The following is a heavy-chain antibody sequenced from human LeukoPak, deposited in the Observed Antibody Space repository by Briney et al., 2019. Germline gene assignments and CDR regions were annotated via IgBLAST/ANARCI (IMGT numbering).Heavy chain of an antibody. CDR3: ARDIYSGTTYYYYGMDV. Sequence: PGGSLRLSCAASGFTFSSYGMHWVRLGPGKGLEWVAVISYDGSDKYYADSVKGRFTISRDNSKNTLYLQMNSLRAEDTAVYYCARDIYSGTTYYYYGMDVWGQGTTVTVSS. V-gene: IGHV3-30*03. CDR2: ISYDGSDK. D-gene: IGHD1-26*01. J-gene: IGHJ6*02. CDR1: GFTFSSYG.